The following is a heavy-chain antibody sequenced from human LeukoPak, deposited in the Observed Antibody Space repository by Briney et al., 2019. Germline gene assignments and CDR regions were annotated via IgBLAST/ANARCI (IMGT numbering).Heavy chain of an antibody. CDR1: GYTFTGYY. CDR2: INPNSGGT. Sequence: SVKVSCKASGYTFTGYYMHWVRQAPGQGLEWMGWINPNSGGTNYAQKFQGRVTMTRDTSISTAYMELSRLRSDDTAVYYCARDLRVYCSGGSCYPPLGYWGQGTLVTVSS. J-gene: IGHJ4*02. D-gene: IGHD2-15*01. V-gene: IGHV1-2*02. CDR3: ARDLRVYCSGGSCYPPLGY.